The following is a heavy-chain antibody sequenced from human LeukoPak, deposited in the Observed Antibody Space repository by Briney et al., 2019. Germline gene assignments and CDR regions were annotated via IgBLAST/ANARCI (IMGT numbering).Heavy chain of an antibody. V-gene: IGHV3-23*01. D-gene: IGHD3-9*01. CDR2: ITGGGSGI. J-gene: IGHJ4*02. CDR1: GFTFSNYA. Sequence: GGSLRLSCAASGFTFSNYAMSWVRQAPGKGLEWVSAITGGGSGIYYADSMESRFTISRDNSKNTLYLQINSLRAEDTAVYYCAKWGDYDVLTGYYVSDYWGQGTLVTASS. CDR3: AKWGDYDVLTGYYVSDY.